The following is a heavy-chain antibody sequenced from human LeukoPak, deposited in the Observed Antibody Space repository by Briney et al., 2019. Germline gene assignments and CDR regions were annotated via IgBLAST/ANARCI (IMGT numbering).Heavy chain of an antibody. D-gene: IGHD1-14*01. CDR1: GYSFTGYY. V-gene: IGHV1-2*02. Sequence: ASVKVSCKASGYSFTGYYTHWVRQAPGQGLEWMGWINPNSGGTNYAQKFQGRVTMTRDTSISTVYMELSSLRSDDAAVYFCATEGGPGLDFWGQGTLVTVSS. CDR2: INPNSGGT. J-gene: IGHJ4*02. CDR3: ATEGGPGLDF.